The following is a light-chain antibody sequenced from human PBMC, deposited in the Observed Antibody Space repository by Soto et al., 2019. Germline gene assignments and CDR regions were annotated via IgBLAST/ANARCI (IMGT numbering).Light chain of an antibody. J-gene: IGLJ3*02. V-gene: IGLV7-46*01. CDR1: TGTVTSGHY. CDR3: LLPYSDAWV. CDR2: DTS. Sequence: QAVVTQEPSLSVSPGGTVTLTCGSSTGTVTSGHYPYWFQQKPGQAPRTLIYDTSNKQSWTPVRFSGSLLGGNAALTLSGAQPEDEAEYYCLLPYSDAWVFGGGTKLTVL.